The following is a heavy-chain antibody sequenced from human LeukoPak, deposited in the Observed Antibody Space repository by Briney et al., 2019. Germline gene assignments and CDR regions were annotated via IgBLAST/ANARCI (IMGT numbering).Heavy chain of an antibody. Sequence: ASVKVSCKASGYTFTSYDINWVRQATGQGLEWMGWINPNSGGTNYAQKFQGRVTMTRDTSISTAYMELSSLRSEDTAVYYCARGDILTGYPAEYFQHWGQGTLVTVSS. CDR2: INPNSGGT. CDR1: GYTFTSYD. V-gene: IGHV1-2*02. J-gene: IGHJ1*01. CDR3: ARGDILTGYPAEYFQH. D-gene: IGHD3-9*01.